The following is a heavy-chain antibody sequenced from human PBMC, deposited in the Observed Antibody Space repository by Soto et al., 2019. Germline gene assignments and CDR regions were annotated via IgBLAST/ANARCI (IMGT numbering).Heavy chain of an antibody. J-gene: IGHJ6*02. V-gene: IGHV1-18*04. CDR2: ISPYNDDT. Sequence: ASVKVSCKASGYTFTGYYMHWVRQAPGQGLEWLGWISPYNDDTKYAQRLQGRVTTTTDTSTRTAYMDIRGLRSDDTAIYYCARGGYYDSSGARNYHYYGMDVWGQGTTVTVS. D-gene: IGHD3-22*01. CDR3: ARGGYYDSSGARNYHYYGMDV. CDR1: GYTFTGYY.